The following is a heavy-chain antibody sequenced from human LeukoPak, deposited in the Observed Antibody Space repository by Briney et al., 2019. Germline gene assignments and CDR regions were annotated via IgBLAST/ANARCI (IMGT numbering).Heavy chain of an antibody. V-gene: IGHV3-23*01. J-gene: IGHJ4*02. CDR2: LRGNGDT. CDR3: AKASWLSTAYAVL. Sequence: PGGSLRLSCAASGFTFSSYAMSWVRESPARGLEWVSSLRGNGDTFYAASVKGRFTLSREDSRNTVDLQLNNLRGGDTAVYYCAKASWLSTAYAVLWGQGTVVTVSS. D-gene: IGHD2-2*01. CDR1: GFTFSSYA.